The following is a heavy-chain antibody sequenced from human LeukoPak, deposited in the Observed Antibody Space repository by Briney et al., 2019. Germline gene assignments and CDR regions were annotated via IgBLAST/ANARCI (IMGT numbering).Heavy chain of an antibody. CDR3: TRRDWSDF. V-gene: IGHV1-8*02. D-gene: IGHD2-21*01. Sequence: GASVKVSCKASGGTFSSYAISWVRQAPGHGLEWMGWMNPNSGDTVYLQKFQGRVTMTRNTSTTTAYMELNSLTFEDTAVYYCTRRDWSDFWGHGSLVTVSS. J-gene: IGHJ4*01. CDR2: MNPNSGDT. CDR1: GGTFSSYA.